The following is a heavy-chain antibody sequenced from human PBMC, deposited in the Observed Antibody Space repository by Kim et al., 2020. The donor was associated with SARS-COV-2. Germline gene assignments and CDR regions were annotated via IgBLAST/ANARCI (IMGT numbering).Heavy chain of an antibody. V-gene: IGHV3-53*01. D-gene: IGHD3-10*01. J-gene: IGHJ6*02. CDR3: ARDRIGEVRGVPYYYYGMDV. Sequence: GGSLRLSCAASGFTVSSNYMSWVRQAPGKGLEWVSVIYSGGSTYYADSVKGRFTISRDNSKNTLYLQMNSLRAEDTAVYYCARDRIGEVRGVPYYYYGMDVWGQGTTVTVSS. CDR2: IYSGGST. CDR1: GFTVSSNY.